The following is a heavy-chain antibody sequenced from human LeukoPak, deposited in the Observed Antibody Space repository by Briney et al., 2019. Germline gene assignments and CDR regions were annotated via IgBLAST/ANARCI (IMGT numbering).Heavy chain of an antibody. CDR3: AAEYYDILTGYYRVRAFDI. D-gene: IGHD3-9*01. CDR2: IYHSGST. V-gene: IGHV4-38-2*01. J-gene: IGHJ3*02. CDR1: GYSIGSGYY. Sequence: SETLSLTCAVSGYSIGSGYYWGWIRQPPGKGLEWIGSIYHSGSTYYNPSLKSRVTISVDTSKNQFSLKLSSVTAADTAVYYCAAEYYDILTGYYRVRAFDIWGQGTMVTVSS.